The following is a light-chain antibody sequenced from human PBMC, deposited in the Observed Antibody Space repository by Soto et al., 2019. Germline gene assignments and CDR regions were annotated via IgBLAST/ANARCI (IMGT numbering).Light chain of an antibody. Sequence: DIQMTQSPSSLSASVGARVTITCRASQGISNYLAWYQQKPGKVPKLRIYAASIMQSVVPSRFSGSESWSDFNLTNSSLQPKDGATDYGQEYNSAPRKLGQGTKVEIK. CDR1: QGISNY. CDR2: AAS. CDR3: QEYNSAPRK. J-gene: IGKJ1*01. V-gene: IGKV1-27*01.